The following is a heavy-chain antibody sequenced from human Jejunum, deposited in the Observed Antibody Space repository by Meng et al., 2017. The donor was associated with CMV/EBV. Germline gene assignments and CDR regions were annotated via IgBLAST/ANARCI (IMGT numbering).Heavy chain of an antibody. Sequence: EEQLVESGGGLVKSAGSLRLSCEGSGFPFSNDWMSWVRQAPEKGLEWGGRIKSKSDGGTTDYAAPVKGRFTISRDDSKNTLYLQMNNLKTEDTAVFYCTTSPRGNYWGQGTLVTVSS. CDR1: GFPFSNDW. D-gene: IGHD3-16*01. CDR2: IKSKSDGGTT. J-gene: IGHJ4*02. CDR3: TTSPRGNY. V-gene: IGHV3-15*01.